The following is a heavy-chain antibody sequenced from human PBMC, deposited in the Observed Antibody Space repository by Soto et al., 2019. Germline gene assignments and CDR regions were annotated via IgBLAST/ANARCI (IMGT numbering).Heavy chain of an antibody. V-gene: IGHV3-53*01. D-gene: IGHD3-22*01. CDR2: IYSGGST. CDR3: ARGDYDSSSDAFDI. CDR1: GFTVSSNY. J-gene: IGHJ3*02. Sequence: GGSLRLSCAASGFTVSSNYMSWVRQAPGKGLEWVSVIYSGGSTYYADSVKGRFTISRDNSKNTLYLQMNSLRAEDTAVYYCARGDYDSSSDAFDIWGQGTMVTVSS.